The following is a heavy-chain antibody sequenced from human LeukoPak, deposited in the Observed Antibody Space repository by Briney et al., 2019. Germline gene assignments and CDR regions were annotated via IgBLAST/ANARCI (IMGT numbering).Heavy chain of an antibody. J-gene: IGHJ5*02. CDR1: GFTFSSYG. CDR2: IWYDGGNK. CDR3: ARGSSSIYSTTWFDP. V-gene: IGHV3-33*01. D-gene: IGHD3-22*01. Sequence: PGGSLRLSCAAYGFTFSSYGMHWVRQAPGKGLEWVAVIWYDGGNKYYADSVKGRFTISRDNAKNSLYLQMNSLRAEDTAVYYCARGSSSIYSTTWFDPWGQGTLVTVSS.